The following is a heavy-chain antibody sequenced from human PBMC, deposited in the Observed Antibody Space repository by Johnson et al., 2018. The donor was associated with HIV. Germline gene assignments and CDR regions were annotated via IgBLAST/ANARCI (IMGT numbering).Heavy chain of an antibody. J-gene: IGHJ3*02. V-gene: IGHV3-7*05. CDR2: IKQDGGEK. CDR1: GFTFSSYW. D-gene: IGHD6-13*01. CDR3: AKDQWSSSWTNDAFDI. Sequence: MQLVESGGGVVQPGGSLRLSCATSGFTFSSYWMSWVRQAPGKGLDWVANIKQDGGEKYYVDSVKGRFTISRDNAKNSLYLQMNSLRAEDTAVYYCAKDQWSSSWTNDAFDIWGQGTMVTVSS.